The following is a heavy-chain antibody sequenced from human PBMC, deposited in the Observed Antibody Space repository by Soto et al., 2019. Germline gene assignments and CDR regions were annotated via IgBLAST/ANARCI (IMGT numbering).Heavy chain of an antibody. D-gene: IGHD6-13*01. J-gene: IGHJ4*02. CDR1: GYTFTNYN. V-gene: IGHV1-18*01. CDR2: ISAYNGNT. Sequence: QVQLVQSGADVKKTGASGKVSCKASGYTFTNYNINWVRQAPGQGLEWMGWISAYNGNTYYAQKFQDRVTMTTDTSTSTVYMELRSLRSDDTALYYCARQLATAFDYWGQGTLVTVSS. CDR3: ARQLATAFDY.